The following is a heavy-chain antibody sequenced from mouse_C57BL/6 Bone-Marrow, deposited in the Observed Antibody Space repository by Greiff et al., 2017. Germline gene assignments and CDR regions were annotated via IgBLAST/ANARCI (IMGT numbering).Heavy chain of an antibody. V-gene: IGHV1-55*01. D-gene: IGHD4-1*01. Sequence: QVQLQQPGAELVKPGASVKMSCKASGYTFTSYWIPWVKQRPGQGLEWIGDIYPTSGRTNYNEKFKSKAILTVDTSSNTAYMQLSNLPSEDSAVFDCARSGPLGRSVDYWGQGTTLTVSS. CDR2: IYPTSGRT. J-gene: IGHJ2*01. CDR3: ARSGPLGRSVDY. CDR1: GYTFTSYW.